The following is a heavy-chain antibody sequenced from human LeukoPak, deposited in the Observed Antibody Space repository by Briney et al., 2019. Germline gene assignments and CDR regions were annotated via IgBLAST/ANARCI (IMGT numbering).Heavy chain of an antibody. J-gene: IGHJ6*02. V-gene: IGHV4-31*03. CDR1: GGSISSGGYN. Sequence: PSQTLSLTCTVSGGSISSGGYNWSWIRQHPGKGLEWIGYIYYSGSTYYNPSLKSRVTISVDTSKNQFSLKLSSVTAADTAVYYCARDSRGHYYGMDVWGQGTTVTVSS. CDR3: ARDSRGHYYGMDV. CDR2: IYYSGST. D-gene: IGHD2-2*01.